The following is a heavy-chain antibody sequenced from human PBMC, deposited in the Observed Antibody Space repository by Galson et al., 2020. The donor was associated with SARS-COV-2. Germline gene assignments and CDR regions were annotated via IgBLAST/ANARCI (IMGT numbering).Heavy chain of an antibody. J-gene: IGHJ2*01. CDR3: ARQGVNMIVLVTVPGWYFDL. V-gene: IGHV4-38-2*02. Sequence: SETLSLPCTVSGYSVSTTNYWGWVRQPPGRGLEWIGSVYPSGPTYYNTSLKSRVTISVDTSKNQFSLRLDSVTAADTALYYCARQGVNMIVLVTVPGWYFDLWGRGTLVTVSS. CDR2: VYPSGPT. D-gene: IGHD3-22*01. CDR1: GYSVSTTNY.